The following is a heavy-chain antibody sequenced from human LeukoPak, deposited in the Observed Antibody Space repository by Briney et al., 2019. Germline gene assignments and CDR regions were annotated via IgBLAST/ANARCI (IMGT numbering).Heavy chain of an antibody. CDR1: GGTFSTYA. CDR3: ARDSRTIYDIRAD. V-gene: IGHV1-69*13. D-gene: IGHD3-9*01. J-gene: IGHJ4*02. CDR2: IIPIFGTP. Sequence: SVKVSCKASGGTFSTYAISWVRQAPGQGLEWMGGIIPIFGTPNYAQKFQGRVAISADESTSTAYMELSSLRSEDTAVYYCARDSRTIYDIRADWGQGTLVTVSS.